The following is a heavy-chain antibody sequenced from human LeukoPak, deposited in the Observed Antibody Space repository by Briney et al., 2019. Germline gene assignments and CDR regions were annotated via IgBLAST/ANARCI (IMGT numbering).Heavy chain of an antibody. Sequence: MSGGSLRLSCAASGFTFSSYSMNWVRQAPGKGLEWVSSISSSSSYIYYADSVKGRFTISRDNAKNTLYLQMNSLRAEDTAVYYCAKAVYYGSGSYAFDIWGQGTMVTVSS. CDR3: AKAVYYGSGSYAFDI. V-gene: IGHV3-21*04. D-gene: IGHD3-10*01. J-gene: IGHJ3*02. CDR2: ISSSSSYI. CDR1: GFTFSSYS.